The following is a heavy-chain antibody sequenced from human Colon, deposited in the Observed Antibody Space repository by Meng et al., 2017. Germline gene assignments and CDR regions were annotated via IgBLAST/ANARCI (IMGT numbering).Heavy chain of an antibody. CDR1: GFTFSSYA. CDR2: ISGSGGST. J-gene: IGHJ4*02. CDR3: ARYGSGRTTESDY. Sequence: GESLKISCAASGFTFSSYAMSWVRQAPGKGLEWVSAISGSGGSTYYADSVKGRFTISRDNSKNTLYLQMNSLSAEDTAVYYCARYGSGRTTESDYWGQGTLVTVSS. V-gene: IGHV3-23*01. D-gene: IGHD3-10*01.